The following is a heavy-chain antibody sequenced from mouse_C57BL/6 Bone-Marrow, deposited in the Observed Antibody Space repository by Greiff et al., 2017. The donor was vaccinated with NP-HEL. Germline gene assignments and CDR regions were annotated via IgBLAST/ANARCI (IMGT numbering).Heavy chain of an antibody. Sequence: VQLQQPGAELVRPGSSVKLSCKASGYNFTSYWMHWVKQRPIQGLEWIGNIDPSDSETHYNQKFKDKATLTVDKSSSTAYMQLSILTSEDSAVYYCARYYYGSSPLRYFDVWGTGTTVTVSS. CDR2: IDPSDSET. J-gene: IGHJ1*03. V-gene: IGHV1-52*01. D-gene: IGHD1-1*01. CDR3: ARYYYGSSPLRYFDV. CDR1: GYNFTSYW.